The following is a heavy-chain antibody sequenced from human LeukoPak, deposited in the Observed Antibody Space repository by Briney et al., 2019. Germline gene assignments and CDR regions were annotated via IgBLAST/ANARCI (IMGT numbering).Heavy chain of an antibody. V-gene: IGHV1-69*13. J-gene: IGHJ4*02. CDR2: IIPLFSTA. CDR1: GDTFSRYG. CDR3: AREWSYESSGYFFYY. D-gene: IGHD3-22*01. Sequence: ASVKVSCKASGDTFSRYGISWVRQAPGQGLEWMGGIIPLFSTANYAQKFQGRVTITADESTSTVYMELNSLRFEDTAVYYCAREWSYESSGYFFYYWGQGTLVIVSS.